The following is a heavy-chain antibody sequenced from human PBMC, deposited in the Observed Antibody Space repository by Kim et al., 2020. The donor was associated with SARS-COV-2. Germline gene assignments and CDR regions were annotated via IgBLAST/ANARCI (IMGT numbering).Heavy chain of an antibody. V-gene: IGHV3-23*01. CDR3: AKGPWSSGFPPHY. CDR1: GFTFSAFA. J-gene: IGHJ4*01. CDR2: IKSNDNTT. D-gene: IGHD3-10*01. Sequence: GGSLRLSCAASGFTFSAFAMSWVRQAPGKGLEWVSLIKSNDNTTHYAESVKGRFTISRDNSKNTLFLEMNSLRATDTAVYYCAKGPWSSGFPPHYWGHGTLVTVSS.